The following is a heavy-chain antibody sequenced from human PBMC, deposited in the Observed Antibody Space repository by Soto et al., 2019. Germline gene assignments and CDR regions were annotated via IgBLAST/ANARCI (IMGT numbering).Heavy chain of an antibody. V-gene: IGHV3-30-3*01. CDR2: ISYDGSNK. J-gene: IGHJ3*02. CDR1: RFTFSSYA. CDR3: ARDPIAVVTTQGGAFDI. Sequence: QVQLVESGGGVVQPGRSLRLSCAASRFTFSSYAMHWVRQAPGKGLEWVAVISYDGSNKYYADSVKGRFTISRDNSKNTLYLQMNSLRAEDTAVYYCARDPIAVVTTQGGAFDIWGQGTMVTVSS. D-gene: IGHD6-19*01.